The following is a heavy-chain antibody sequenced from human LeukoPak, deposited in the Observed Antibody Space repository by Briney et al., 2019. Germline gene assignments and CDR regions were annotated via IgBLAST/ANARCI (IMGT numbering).Heavy chain of an antibody. Sequence: SETLSLTCAVYGGSFSSYYWSWIRQPPGKGLEWIGEINHSGSTNYNPSLKSRVTISVDTSKNQFSLKLSSVTAADTAVYYCARGKSTHYDYVWGSFSINWFDPWGQGTLVTVSS. CDR2: INHSGST. D-gene: IGHD3-16*01. V-gene: IGHV4-34*01. J-gene: IGHJ5*02. CDR3: ARGKSTHYDYVWGSFSINWFDP. CDR1: GGSFSSYY.